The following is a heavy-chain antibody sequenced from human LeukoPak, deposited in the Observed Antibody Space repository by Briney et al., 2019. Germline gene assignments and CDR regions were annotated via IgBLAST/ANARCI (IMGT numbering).Heavy chain of an antibody. CDR1: SGSFSGYY. V-gene: IGHV4-34*01. Sequence: SETLSLTCSVYSGSFSGYYWGWMRQPPGKGLEWIGEINHSGSTNYNPSLKSRFTISVDTSKNQFSLKLSSVTAADSALYYCARLGYDFWSGSISWFDPCGQGTLVTVSS. CDR2: INHSGST. J-gene: IGHJ5*02. D-gene: IGHD3-3*01. CDR3: ARLGYDFWSGSISWFDP.